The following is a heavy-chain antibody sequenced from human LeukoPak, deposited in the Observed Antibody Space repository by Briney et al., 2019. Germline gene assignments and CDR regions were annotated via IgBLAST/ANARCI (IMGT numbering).Heavy chain of an antibody. CDR2: ISAYNGNT. Sequence: ASVNLSCKASGYTFTSYGISWVRQAPGQGLEWMGWISAYNGNTNYAQKLQGRVTMTTDTSTSTAYMELRSLRSDDTAVNYCARDSPQQLVWRYYFDYWGQGTLVTVSS. V-gene: IGHV1-18*01. D-gene: IGHD6-13*01. CDR1: GYTFTSYG. CDR3: ARDSPQQLVWRYYFDY. J-gene: IGHJ4*02.